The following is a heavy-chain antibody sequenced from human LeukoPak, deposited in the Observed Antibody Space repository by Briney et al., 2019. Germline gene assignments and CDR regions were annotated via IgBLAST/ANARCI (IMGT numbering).Heavy chain of an antibody. Sequence: SETLSLTCTVSGGSISSYYWSWIRQPPGKGLEWIAHIGSTNYNPSLRSRVTISVDTSKNHFSLSRSSVTAADTAVYYCARHISIGTNGFDIWGQGTMVTVSS. J-gene: IGHJ3*02. D-gene: IGHD3-10*01. CDR2: IGST. CDR3: ARHISIGTNGFDI. V-gene: IGHV4-59*08. CDR1: GGSISSYY.